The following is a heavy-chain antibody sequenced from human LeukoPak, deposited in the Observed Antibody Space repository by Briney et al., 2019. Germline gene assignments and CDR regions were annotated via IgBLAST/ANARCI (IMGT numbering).Heavy chain of an antibody. CDR2: INPNSGGT. J-gene: IGHJ4*02. V-gene: IGHV1-2*06. CDR3: ARDMARGSGSYYNIVDY. Sequence: ASVKVSCKASGYTFTGYYMHWVRQAPGQGLEWMGRINPNSGGTNYAQKFQGRVTMTRDRSISTAYMELSRLRSDDTAVYYCARDMARGSGSYYNIVDYWGQGTLVTVSS. CDR1: GYTFTGYY. D-gene: IGHD3-10*01.